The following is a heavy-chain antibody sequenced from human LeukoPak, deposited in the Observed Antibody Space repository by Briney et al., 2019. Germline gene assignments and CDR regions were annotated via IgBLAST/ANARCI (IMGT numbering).Heavy chain of an antibody. V-gene: IGHV1-69*13. CDR2: IIPIFGTA. Sequence: ASVKVSCKASGGTFTSYAISWVRQAPGQGLEWVGGIIPIFGTANYAQKFQGRVTITADASTSTAYMELSSLRSEDTAVYYCASCLPKDPYYDYMGVWGKGTAVTISS. CDR3: ASCLPKDPYYDYMGV. D-gene: IGHD5/OR15-5a*01. CDR1: GGTFTSYA. J-gene: IGHJ6*03.